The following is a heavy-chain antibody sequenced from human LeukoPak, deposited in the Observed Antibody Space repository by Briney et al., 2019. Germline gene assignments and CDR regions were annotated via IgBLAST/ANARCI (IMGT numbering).Heavy chain of an antibody. Sequence: PGGSLRLSCAASGFIFSNSWMTWVRQAPGKGLEWVASISHDGGNRQYAESIEGRLTISRDNVKNSLYLEINSLRADDTAMYYCAKDDSNNYYEYWGQGTLVTVSA. D-gene: IGHD2-15*01. CDR1: GFIFSNSW. CDR2: ISHDGGNR. J-gene: IGHJ4*02. V-gene: IGHV3-7*01. CDR3: AKDDSNNYYEY.